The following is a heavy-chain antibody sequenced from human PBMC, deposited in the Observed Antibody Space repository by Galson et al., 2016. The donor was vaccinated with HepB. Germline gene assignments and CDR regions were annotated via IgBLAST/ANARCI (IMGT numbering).Heavy chain of an antibody. J-gene: IGHJ4*02. CDR2: IDPSDSYT. CDR3: AGGHYGSGSFYLFDY. Sequence: QSGAEVKKPGESLRISCKGSGYSFTSYWISWVRQMPGKGLEWMGRIDPSDSYTNYSPSFQGHVTISADKSISTAYLQWSSLKASDTARYYWAGGHYGSGSFYLFDYWGQGTLVTVSS. D-gene: IGHD3-10*01. CDR1: GYSFTSYW. V-gene: IGHV5-10-1*01.